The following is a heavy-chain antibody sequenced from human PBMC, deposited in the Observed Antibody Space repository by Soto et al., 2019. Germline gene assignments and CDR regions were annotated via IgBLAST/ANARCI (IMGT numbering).Heavy chain of an antibody. Sequence: EVQLLESGGGLVQPGGSLRLSCAASGFTFNRFAMTWVRQAPGKGLEWVSTIGASGDNTFYADSVKGRFTISRDNSGDTLFLQMNRLRAEDTALYYWAKLGYCSGGTCYLDYYNGLDVWGQGTTVTVSS. D-gene: IGHD2-15*01. J-gene: IGHJ6*02. CDR2: IGASGDNT. CDR3: AKLGYCSGGTCYLDYYNGLDV. CDR1: GFTFNRFA. V-gene: IGHV3-23*01.